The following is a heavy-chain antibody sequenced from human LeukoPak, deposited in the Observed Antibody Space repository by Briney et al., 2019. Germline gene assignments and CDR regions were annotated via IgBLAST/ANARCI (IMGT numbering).Heavy chain of an antibody. D-gene: IGHD1-26*01. V-gene: IGHV1-24*01. Sequence: ASVKVSCKVSGYTLTELSMHWVRQAPGKGLEWMGGFDPEDGETIYAQKFQGRVTMTRDTSTSTVYMELSSLRSEDTAVYYCARDSGSYYNFDYWGQGTLVTVSS. CDR1: GYTLTELS. J-gene: IGHJ4*02. CDR3: ARDSGSYYNFDY. CDR2: FDPEDGET.